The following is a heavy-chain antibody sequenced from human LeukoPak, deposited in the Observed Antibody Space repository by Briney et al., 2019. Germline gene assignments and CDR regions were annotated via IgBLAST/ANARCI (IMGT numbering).Heavy chain of an antibody. D-gene: IGHD6-6*01. Sequence: SETLSLTCTVSGGPISSYYWSWIRQPPGKGLEWIGYIYYSGSTNYNPSLKSRVTISVDTSKKQFSLKLSSVTAADTAVYYCARGWSSSSLWFHPWGQGTLVTVSS. V-gene: IGHV4-59*01. J-gene: IGHJ5*02. CDR2: IYYSGST. CDR3: ARGWSSSSLWFHP. CDR1: GGPISSYY.